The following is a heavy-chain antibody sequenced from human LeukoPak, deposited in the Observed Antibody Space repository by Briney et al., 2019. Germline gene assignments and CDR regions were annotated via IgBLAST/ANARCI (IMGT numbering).Heavy chain of an antibody. Sequence: GASVKVSCKASGGTFSSNAISWVRQAPGQGLEWMGRVIPIFGTANYAQKFQGRVTITTDESTSTAYMELSSLRSEDTAVYYCARSGIAAAGPYYYYYMDVWGKGTTVTVSS. CDR1: GGTFSSNA. CDR3: ARSGIAAAGPYYYYYMDV. V-gene: IGHV1-69*05. CDR2: VIPIFGTA. D-gene: IGHD6-13*01. J-gene: IGHJ6*03.